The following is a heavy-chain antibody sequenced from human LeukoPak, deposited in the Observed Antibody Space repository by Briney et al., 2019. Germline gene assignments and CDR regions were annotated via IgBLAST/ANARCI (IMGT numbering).Heavy chain of an antibody. Sequence: ASVKVSCKASGYTFTSYGISWVRQAPGQGLEWMGRISAYNGNTNYAQKLQGRVTMTTDTSTSTAYMELRSLRSDDTAVYYCARDRTSWGYCSGGSCLFDYWGQGTLVTVSS. V-gene: IGHV1-18*04. CDR2: ISAYNGNT. CDR1: GYTFTSYG. J-gene: IGHJ4*02. CDR3: ARDRTSWGYCSGGSCLFDY. D-gene: IGHD2-15*01.